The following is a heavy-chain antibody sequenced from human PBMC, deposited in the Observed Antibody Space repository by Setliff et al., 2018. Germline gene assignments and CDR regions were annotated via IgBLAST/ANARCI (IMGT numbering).Heavy chain of an antibody. J-gene: IGHJ3*01. Sequence: PGGSLRLSCATSGFTFSDYYMSWIRQTPGKGLEWVAYISRGATSIYYADSVKGRFTISRDNAKNSLYLQMNSLGAEDTALYYCARAHRYFSDTSGYFYDQGRSAFDVWGQGTMVTVSS. V-gene: IGHV3-11*01. CDR2: ISRGATSI. CDR1: GFTFSDYY. CDR3: ARAHRYFSDTSGYFYDQGRSAFDV. D-gene: IGHD3-22*01.